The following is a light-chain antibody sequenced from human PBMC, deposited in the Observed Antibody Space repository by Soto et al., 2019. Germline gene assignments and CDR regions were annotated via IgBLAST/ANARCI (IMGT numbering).Light chain of an antibody. J-gene: IGLJ1*01. CDR2: RNN. V-gene: IGLV1-47*01. CDR3: VAWDDSLSGYV. Sequence: QSVLTQPPSASGTPGQRVTISCSGSTSNIGSNYVYWYQQLPGMAPKLLIYRNNQRPSGVPDRFSGSRSGTSASLAISGLRSEDEADYYCVAWDDSLSGYVFGTGTKVTVL. CDR1: TSNIGSNY.